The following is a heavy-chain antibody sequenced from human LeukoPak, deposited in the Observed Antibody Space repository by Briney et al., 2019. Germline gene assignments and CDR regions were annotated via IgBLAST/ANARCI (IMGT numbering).Heavy chain of an antibody. CDR1: GFSSSTNGFTFRNYG. CDR2: ISYDGSNK. J-gene: IGHJ4*02. CDR3: AKDSQYVQFDY. V-gene: IGHV3-30*18. Sequence: GGSLRLSCAAFGFSSSTNGFTFRNYGMHWVRQAPGKGLEWVAVISYDGSNKYYADSVKGRFTISRDNSKNTLYLQMNSLRAEDTAVYYCAKDSQYVQFDYWGQGTLVTVSS. D-gene: IGHD1-1*01.